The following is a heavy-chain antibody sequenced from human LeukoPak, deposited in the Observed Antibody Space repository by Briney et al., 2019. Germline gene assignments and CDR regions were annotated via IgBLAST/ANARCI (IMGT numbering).Heavy chain of an antibody. D-gene: IGHD3-10*01. V-gene: IGHV4-34*01. CDR3: ARWTYYYGSGSYYRGDY. CDR2: INHSGST. CDR1: GGSFSGYY. J-gene: IGHJ4*02. Sequence: PSETLSLTYAVYGGSFSGYYWSWIRQPPGKGLGWIGEINHSGSTNYNPSLKSRVTISVDTSKNQFSLKLSSVTAADTAVYYCARWTYYYGSGSYYRGDYWGQGTLVTVSS.